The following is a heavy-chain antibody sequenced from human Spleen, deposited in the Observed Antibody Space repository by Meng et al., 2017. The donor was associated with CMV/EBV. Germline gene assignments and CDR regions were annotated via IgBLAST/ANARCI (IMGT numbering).Heavy chain of an antibody. CDR1: GGTFSSYA. D-gene: IGHD6-6*01. V-gene: IGHV1-69*05. J-gene: IGHJ4*02. CDR3: AREGSSSGRDFDY. CDR2: IIPIFGTA. Sequence: KASGGTFSSYAISWLRQAPGQGLEWMGGIIPIFGTANYAQKFQGRVTITTDESTSTAYMELSSLRSEDTAVYYCAREGSSSGRDFDYWGQGTLVTVSS.